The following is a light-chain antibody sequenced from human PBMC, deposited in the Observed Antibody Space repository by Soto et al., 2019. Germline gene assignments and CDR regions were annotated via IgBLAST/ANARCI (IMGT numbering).Light chain of an antibody. CDR3: QQHNTWPPAYT. J-gene: IGKJ2*01. CDR2: DAS. Sequence: EIGMTQSPATLSMSPGERATLSCRASQSVSSNFVWYQQKPGQAPRLLIYDASTRATGIPTRFSGSGSGTEFTLTISSLQSEDFVVYYCQQHNTWPPAYTFGQGTKLEIK. CDR1: QSVSSN. V-gene: IGKV3-15*01.